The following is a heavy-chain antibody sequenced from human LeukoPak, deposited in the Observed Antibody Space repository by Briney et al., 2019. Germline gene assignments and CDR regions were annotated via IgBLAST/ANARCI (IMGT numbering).Heavy chain of an antibody. CDR2: ISSSGSTI. V-gene: IGHV3-11*04. D-gene: IGHD1-26*01. J-gene: IGHJ3*02. CDR3: ARDWANSGSYDAFDI. CDR1: GFTFSDYY. Sequence: GGSLRLSCAASGFTFSDYYMSWIRQAPGKGLEWVSYISSSGSTIYYADSVKGRFTVSRDNAKNSLYLQMNSLRAEDTAVYYCARDWANSGSYDAFDIWGQGTMVTVSS.